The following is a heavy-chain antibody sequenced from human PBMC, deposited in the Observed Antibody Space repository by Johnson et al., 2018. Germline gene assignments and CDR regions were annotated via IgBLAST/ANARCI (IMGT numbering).Heavy chain of an antibody. J-gene: IGHJ6*03. Sequence: QVQLQQWGAGLLKPSETLSLTCAVYGGSFSGYYWNWIRQPPGKGLEWIGEINHSGSTNYNPSLKSRVTLSVDTPKNQFSLKLSPVTAADTAVYYCARGARDYGSGSYYNGLRRRGYYYMDVWGKGTTVTVSS. V-gene: IGHV4-34*01. D-gene: IGHD3-10*01. CDR1: GGSFSGYY. CDR2: INHSGST. CDR3: ARGARDYGSGSYYNGLRRRGYYYMDV.